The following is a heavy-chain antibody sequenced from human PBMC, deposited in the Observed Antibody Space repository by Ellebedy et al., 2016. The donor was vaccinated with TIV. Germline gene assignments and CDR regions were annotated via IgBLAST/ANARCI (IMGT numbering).Heavy chain of an antibody. J-gene: IGHJ6*02. CDR3: ARGPVATTNYHYGLDV. CDR1: GFTFSDHY. Sequence: GESLKISXAASGFTFSDHYMDWVRQAPGKGLEWVGRTRNKAKRYTTEYAASVKGRFTISREDSENSLYLQMNSLKTEDTAVYYCARGPVATTNYHYGLDVWGQGTTVTVSS. D-gene: IGHD1-26*01. CDR2: TRNKAKRYTT. V-gene: IGHV3-72*01.